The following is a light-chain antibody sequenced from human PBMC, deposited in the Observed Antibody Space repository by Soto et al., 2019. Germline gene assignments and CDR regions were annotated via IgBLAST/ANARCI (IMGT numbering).Light chain of an antibody. CDR3: SAWDDSLGGSWV. CDR1: SSNIGSNY. CDR2: AND. Sequence: QSVLTQPPSASGTPGQRLVISCSGRSSNIGSNYVYWYQQLPGTAPKLLIYANDQRPSEVPDRFSGSKSGTSASLAISGLRSEDDAAYGCSAWDDSLGGSWVFGGGTKLTAL. J-gene: IGLJ3*02. V-gene: IGLV1-47*02.